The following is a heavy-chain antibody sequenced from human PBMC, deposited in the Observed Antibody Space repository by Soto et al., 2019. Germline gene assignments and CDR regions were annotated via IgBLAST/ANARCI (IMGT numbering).Heavy chain of an antibody. CDR3: AKEGTSGLYYFEY. J-gene: IGHJ4*02. D-gene: IGHD6-19*01. Sequence: GGSLRLSCAASGFTFSNYAITWVRQAPGKGLQWVSIISGSGDTSYYADSVKGRFTISRDNSRSTLYLQMNSLRAGDSAKYYCAKEGTSGLYYFEYRGPGTLVTVSS. CDR1: GFTFSNYA. CDR2: ISGSGDTS. V-gene: IGHV3-23*01.